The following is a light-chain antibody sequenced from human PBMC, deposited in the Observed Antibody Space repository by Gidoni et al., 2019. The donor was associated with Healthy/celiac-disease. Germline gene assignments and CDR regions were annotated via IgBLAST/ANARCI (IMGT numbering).Light chain of an antibody. CDR1: QSISSW. Sequence: DIKMRQSPSTLSASVGDRVTIPCRASQSISSWLAWYQQKPGKAPKLLIYKASSLESGVPSRFSGSGSGTEFTLPISSLQPDDFAPYYCQQYNSYSRTFGQGPRWKSN. CDR3: QQYNSYSRT. V-gene: IGKV1-5*03. J-gene: IGKJ1*01. CDR2: KAS.